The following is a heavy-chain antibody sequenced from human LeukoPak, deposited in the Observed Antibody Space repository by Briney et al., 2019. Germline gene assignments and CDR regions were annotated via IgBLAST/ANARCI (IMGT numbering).Heavy chain of an antibody. CDR3: ARYYDTFWPNLYYYMDV. Sequence: SETLSLTCTVSGGSISSYYWSWIPQPPGKGLEWIGYIYYSGSTNYNPSLKSRVTISVDTSKNQFSLKLSSVTAADTAVYYCARYYDTFWPNLYYYMDVWGKGTTVTVSS. D-gene: IGHD3-9*01. J-gene: IGHJ6*03. V-gene: IGHV4-59*01. CDR1: GGSISSYY. CDR2: IYYSGST.